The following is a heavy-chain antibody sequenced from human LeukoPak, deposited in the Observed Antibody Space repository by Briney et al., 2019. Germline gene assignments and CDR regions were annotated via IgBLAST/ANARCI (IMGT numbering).Heavy chain of an antibody. D-gene: IGHD3-10*02. J-gene: IGHJ6*04. V-gene: IGHV3-30*04. Sequence: GGSLRLSCEASGFKFSSYAIHWVRQAPGKGLEWVALISYNGRRKDYADSVKGRFTIDRDNSKNTVYLQMNSLRAEDTAVYYCAELGITMIGGVWGKGTTVTISS. CDR2: ISYNGRRK. CDR1: GFKFSSYA. CDR3: AELGITMIGGV.